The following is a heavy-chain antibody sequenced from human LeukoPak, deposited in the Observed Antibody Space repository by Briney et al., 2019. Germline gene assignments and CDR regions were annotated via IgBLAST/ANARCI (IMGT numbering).Heavy chain of an antibody. Sequence: ASVSVSCTASGYTFTSYGISCVRQAAGQGREWMGWISAYNSNTNYAQKLQGRVTMTTDTSTSTAYMELRSLRSDDTAVYYCARDRGYGASMDVWGQGTTVTVSS. J-gene: IGHJ6*02. D-gene: IGHD6-13*01. V-gene: IGHV1-18*01. CDR1: GYTFTSYG. CDR2: ISAYNSNT. CDR3: ARDRGYGASMDV.